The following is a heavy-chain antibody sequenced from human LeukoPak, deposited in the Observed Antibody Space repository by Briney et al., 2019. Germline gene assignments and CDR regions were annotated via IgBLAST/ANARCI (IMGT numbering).Heavy chain of an antibody. CDR1: GGPSRSYS. CDR3: ARDHGTNWLNWFDP. D-gene: IGHD5-24*01. CDR2: MYSDGNT. Sequence: AEPLSLMCSVWGGPSRSYSWLWLRQPRERGGVGIGYMYSDGNTNYNPSLKSRVTMSVDTSKNQFSLKLTSVTAADTAVYFCARDHGTNWLNWFDPWGQGTLVTVSS. J-gene: IGHJ5*02. V-gene: IGHV4-59*01.